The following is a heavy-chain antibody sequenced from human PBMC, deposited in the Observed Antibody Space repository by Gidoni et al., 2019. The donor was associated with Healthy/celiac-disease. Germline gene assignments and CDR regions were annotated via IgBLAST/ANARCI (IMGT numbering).Heavy chain of an antibody. V-gene: IGHV3-15*01. CDR3: TTNLARYCSSTSCNDY. CDR2: IKSKADGGTT. CDR1: GFTFSTAW. J-gene: IGHJ4*02. Sequence: EVQLVESGGGLVKPGGSLRLSCAASGFTFSTAWMSWVRQAPGKGLEWVGRIKSKADGGTTDYAAPVKGRFTISRDDSKNTLYLQMNSLKTEDTAVYYCTTNLARYCSSTSCNDYWGQGTLVTVSS. D-gene: IGHD2-2*01.